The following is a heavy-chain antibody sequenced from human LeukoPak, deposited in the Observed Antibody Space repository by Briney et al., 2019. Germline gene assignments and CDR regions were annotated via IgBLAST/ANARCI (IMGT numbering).Heavy chain of an antibody. CDR3: AKPGDGCSGGSCYYFDY. D-gene: IGHD2-15*01. CDR2: ISGSGGNT. Sequence: GGSLRLSCAASGFTFSSYAMRWARQAPGKGLEWISGISGSGGNTYYADSVKGRFTISRDISKNTLYLQMNSLRGEDTAVYYCAKPGDGCSGGSCYYFDYWGQGTLVTVSS. CDR1: GFTFSSYA. V-gene: IGHV3-23*01. J-gene: IGHJ4*02.